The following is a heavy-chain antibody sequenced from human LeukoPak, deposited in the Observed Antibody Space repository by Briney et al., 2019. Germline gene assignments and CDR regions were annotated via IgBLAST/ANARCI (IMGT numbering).Heavy chain of an antibody. CDR2: IYHSGST. CDR1: GGSISSGGYS. CDR3: AREERGPSGDAFDI. J-gene: IGHJ3*02. V-gene: IGHV4-30-2*01. Sequence: SETLSLTCAVSGGSISSGGYSWSWIRQPPGKGLEWIGYIYHSGSTYYNPSLKSRVTTSVDRSKNQFSLKLSSVTAADTAVYYCAREERGPSGDAFDIWGQGTMVTVSS. D-gene: IGHD5-24*01.